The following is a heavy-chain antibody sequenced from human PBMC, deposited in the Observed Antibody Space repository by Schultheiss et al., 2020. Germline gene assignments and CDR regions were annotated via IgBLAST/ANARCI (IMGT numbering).Heavy chain of an antibody. D-gene: IGHD1/OR15-1a*01. V-gene: IGHV3-74*01. J-gene: IGHJ4*02. CDR1: GFTFSSYW. Sequence: GESLKISCAASGFTFSSYWMHWVRQAPGKGLVWVSRINRDGSSTRYADSVKGRFTISRDNAKNTLYLQMNSLRAEDTAVYYCARDNKGYFDYWGQGTLVTVSS. CDR2: INRDGSST. CDR3: ARDNKGYFDY.